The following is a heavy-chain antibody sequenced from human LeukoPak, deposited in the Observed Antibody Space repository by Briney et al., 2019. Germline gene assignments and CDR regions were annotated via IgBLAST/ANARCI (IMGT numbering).Heavy chain of an antibody. J-gene: IGHJ3*02. V-gene: IGHV1-18*01. Sequence: ASVKVSCKASGSTFTSYGISWVRQAPGQGLEWMGWISAYNGNTNYAQKLQGRVTMTTDTSTSTAYMELRSLRSDDTAVYYCARGPSTTGTTVAFDIWGQGTMVTVSS. CDR3: ARGPSTTGTTVAFDI. CDR2: ISAYNGNT. CDR1: GSTFTSYG. D-gene: IGHD1-1*01.